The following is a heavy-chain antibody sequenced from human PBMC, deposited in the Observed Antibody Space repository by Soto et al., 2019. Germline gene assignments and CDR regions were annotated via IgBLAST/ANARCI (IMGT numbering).Heavy chain of an antibody. CDR3: AKDLVNDYDFWSGFDY. CDR2: ISWDGGST. Sequence: GGSLRLSCAASGFTFDDYTMHWVRQAPGKGLEWVSLISWDGGSTYYADSVKGRFTISRDNSKNSLYLQMNSLRTEDTTLYYCAKDLVNDYDFWSGFDYWGQGTLVTVSS. CDR1: GFTFDDYT. V-gene: IGHV3-43*01. D-gene: IGHD3-3*01. J-gene: IGHJ4*02.